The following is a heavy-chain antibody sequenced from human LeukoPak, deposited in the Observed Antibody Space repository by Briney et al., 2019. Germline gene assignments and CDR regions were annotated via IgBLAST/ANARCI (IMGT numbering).Heavy chain of an antibody. D-gene: IGHD6-13*01. CDR2: ITVGGGT. V-gene: IGHV3-23*01. CDR3: AKSPAAPYYFDY. Sequence: GGSLRLSCAASGFALSSYVMSWVRQAPGEGLEWASTITVGGGTYYADSVKGRFTISRDNSKNTLFLQMNTLGAEDTALFYCAKSPAAPYYFDYWGQGTLVTVSS. CDR1: GFALSSYV. J-gene: IGHJ4*02.